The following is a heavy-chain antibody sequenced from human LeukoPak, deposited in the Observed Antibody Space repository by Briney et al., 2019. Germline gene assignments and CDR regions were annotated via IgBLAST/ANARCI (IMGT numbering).Heavy chain of an antibody. J-gene: IGHJ3*02. CDR2: IYYSGST. V-gene: IGHV4-59*08. D-gene: IGHD4-11*01. CDR3: ARHTLHPADGAFDI. CDR1: GGSISDYY. Sequence: SETLSLTCTVSGGSISDYYWSWIRQPPGKGLEWIGYIYYSGSTNYNPSLKSRVTMSVDTSKNQFSLKLSSVTAADTAVYYCARHTLHPADGAFDIWGQGTMVTVSA.